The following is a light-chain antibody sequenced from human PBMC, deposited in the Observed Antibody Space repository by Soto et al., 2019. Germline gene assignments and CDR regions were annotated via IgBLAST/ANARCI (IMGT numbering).Light chain of an antibody. J-gene: IGLJ1*01. CDR3: QSYDMSLTNYV. V-gene: IGLV1-40*01. CDR2: GGN. CDR1: SSNIGAPYD. Sequence: QYVLRHPPSVSWAPGHTVTISCTGSSSNIGAPYDVHWYQHLPGTAPKLLIYGGNNRPSGVPDRFSGSRSGTSASLDITGLQAEDEAAYFCQSYDMSLTNYVFGTGTKVTVL.